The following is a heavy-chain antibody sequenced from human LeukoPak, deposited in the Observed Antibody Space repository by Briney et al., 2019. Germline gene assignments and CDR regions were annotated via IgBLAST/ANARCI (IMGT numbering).Heavy chain of an antibody. CDR2: INHSGST. D-gene: IGHD3-10*01. CDR1: GGSFSGYY. J-gene: IGHJ4*02. CDR3: ARAEVAGYYYGSGSYYQV. V-gene: IGHV4-34*01. Sequence: PSETLSLTCAVYGGSFSGYYWSWIRQPPGKGLEWIGEINHSGSTNYNPSLKSRVTISVDTSKNPFSLKLSSVTAADTAVYYCARAEVAGYYYGSGSYYQVWGQGTLVTVSS.